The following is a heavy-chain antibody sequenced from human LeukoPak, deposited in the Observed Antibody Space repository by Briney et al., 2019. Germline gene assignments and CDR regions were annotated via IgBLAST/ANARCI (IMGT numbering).Heavy chain of an antibody. CDR3: ARVRAGLVDY. J-gene: IGHJ4*02. CDR2: IYYRGST. V-gene: IGHV4-59*01. CDR1: VGSLSIYY. Sequence: SETLSLTCTVSVGSLSIYYWSWIPHPPGKGLEWIGYIYYRGSTNYNASLKRRVTISVDTSKNQLSLKLSSVTAADTAVYYCARVRAGLVDYWGEGTLVTVSS. D-gene: IGHD6-13*01.